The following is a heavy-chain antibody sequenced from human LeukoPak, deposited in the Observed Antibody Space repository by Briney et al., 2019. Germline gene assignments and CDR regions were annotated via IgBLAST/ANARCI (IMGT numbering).Heavy chain of an antibody. CDR1: GFTFSSYA. V-gene: IGHV3-23*01. J-gene: IGHJ4*02. Sequence: GGSLRLSCAASGFTFSSYAMSWVRQAPGKGLEWVSAISGSGVATYYADSVKGRFTISRDNSKNTLYLQMNSLRAGDTAVYYCAKGNYDFWSDYPGLSYFDYWGQGTLVTVSS. CDR3: AKGNYDFWSDYPGLSYFDY. D-gene: IGHD3-3*01. CDR2: ISGSGVAT.